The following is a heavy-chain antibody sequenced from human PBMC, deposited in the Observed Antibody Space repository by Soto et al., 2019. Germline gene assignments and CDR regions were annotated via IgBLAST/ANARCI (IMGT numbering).Heavy chain of an antibody. CDR1: GFTFSSYS. D-gene: IGHD6-13*01. CDR2: ISSSSSTI. J-gene: IGHJ4*02. V-gene: IGHV3-48*01. CDR3: ASLSRFEQLVDFDY. Sequence: GSLRLSCAASGFTFSSYSMNWVRQAPGKGLEWVSYISSSSSTIYYADSVKGRFTISRDNAKNSLYLQMNSLRAEDTAVYYCASLSRFEQLVDFDYWGQGTLVTVSS.